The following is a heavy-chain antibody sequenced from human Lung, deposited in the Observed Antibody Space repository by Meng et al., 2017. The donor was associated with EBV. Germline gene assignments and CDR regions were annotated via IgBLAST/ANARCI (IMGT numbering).Heavy chain of an antibody. CDR1: GYTFTHHG. J-gene: IGHJ4*02. CDR2: ISCYNGDT. D-gene: IGHD6-19*01. V-gene: IGHV1-18*01. Sequence: QFQLVQSGAEVKKPGASVRVSCKASGYTFTHHGISWIRQAPGQGLEWMGWISCYNGDTNYAQKLQGRVTMTTDTSTNTAYMDLRSLRSDDTAVYYCARDPSNTSGRYAYFDYWGQGTLVTVSS. CDR3: ARDPSNTSGRYAYFDY.